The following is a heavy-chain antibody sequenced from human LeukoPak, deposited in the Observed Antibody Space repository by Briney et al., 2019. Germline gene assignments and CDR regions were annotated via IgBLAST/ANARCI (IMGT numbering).Heavy chain of an antibody. D-gene: IGHD6-13*01. CDR3: TTFRGYTSSWYLFDY. CDR2: IKSKTDGGTT. CDR1: GFTFSNAW. Sequence: GGSLRLSCAASGFTFSNAWMSWVRQAPGKGLEWVGCIKSKTDGGTTDYAAPVKGRFTISRDDSKNTLYLQMNSLKTEDTAVYYCTTFRGYTSSWYLFDYWGQGTLVTVSS. V-gene: IGHV3-15*01. J-gene: IGHJ4*02.